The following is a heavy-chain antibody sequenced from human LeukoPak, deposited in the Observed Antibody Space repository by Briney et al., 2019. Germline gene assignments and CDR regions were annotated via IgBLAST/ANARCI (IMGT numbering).Heavy chain of an antibody. J-gene: IGHJ3*01. V-gene: IGHV3-21*01. Sequence: GGSLRLSCAASGFTFSSYSMHWVRQAPGKGLEWVSSISSSSSHIYYADSVKGRFTISRDNAKNSLYLQMNSLRAEDTAVYYCARAGCSGGSCYDSWGQGTMVTVSS. CDR1: GFTFSSYS. D-gene: IGHD2-15*01. CDR2: ISSSSSHI. CDR3: ARAGCSGGSCYDS.